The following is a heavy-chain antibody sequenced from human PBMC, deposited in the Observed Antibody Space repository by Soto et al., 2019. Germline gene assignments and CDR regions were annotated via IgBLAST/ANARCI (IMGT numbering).Heavy chain of an antibody. CDR2: IYYNGNT. V-gene: IGHV4-39*01. CDR1: GGSISSSPYY. Sequence: SETLSLTCTVSGGSISSSPYYWGWIRQPPGKGLEWIGNIYYNGNTFYNPSLKSRVTISIDTSKNQFSLKLSSVTAADTAVYYCSRHGPLSNNWNQLVYWGQGTLVTVSS. J-gene: IGHJ4*02. CDR3: SRHGPLSNNWNQLVY. D-gene: IGHD1-1*01.